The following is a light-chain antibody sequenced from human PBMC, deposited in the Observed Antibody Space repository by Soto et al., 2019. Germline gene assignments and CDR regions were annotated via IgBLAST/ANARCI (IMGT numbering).Light chain of an antibody. Sequence: DMVMTQSPLSLPVTPGESSSISCRSSHSLLHSNGNNYLDWYLQKPGQSLQLLIYFVSNRASGVPDRFSGSGSGTYFTLKISRVEAEDVGIYYCMQTRQSPWTFGQGTKVDIK. CDR1: HSLLHSNGNNY. J-gene: IGKJ1*01. CDR2: FVS. V-gene: IGKV2-28*01. CDR3: MQTRQSPWT.